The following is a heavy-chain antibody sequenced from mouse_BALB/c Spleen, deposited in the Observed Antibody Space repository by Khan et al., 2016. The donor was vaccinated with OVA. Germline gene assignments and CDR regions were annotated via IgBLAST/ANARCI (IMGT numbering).Heavy chain of an antibody. CDR2: INTYTGEP. V-gene: IGHV9-3-1*01. D-gene: IGHD2-12*01. CDR3: ARSNYSYDRYFDV. CDR1: GSTFTNYG. Sequence: QIQLVQSGPELKKPGETVKISCKASGSTFTNYGMNWVKQAPGKDLKWMGWINTYTGEPTYADDFKGRFAFSLETSASTAYLQIHNLKTEDTATFFCARSNYSYDRYFDVWGAGTTVTVSS. J-gene: IGHJ1*01.